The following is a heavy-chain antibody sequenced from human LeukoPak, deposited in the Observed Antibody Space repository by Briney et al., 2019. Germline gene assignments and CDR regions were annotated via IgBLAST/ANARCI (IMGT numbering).Heavy chain of an antibody. J-gene: IGHJ3*02. CDR1: GFTFSSYG. CDR3: ARVTGYSGSYYGSANAFDI. CDR2: IWYDGSNK. D-gene: IGHD1-26*01. V-gene: IGHV3-33*01. Sequence: GGSLRLSCAASGFTFSSYGMHWVRQAPGKGLEWVAVIWYDGSNKYYADSVKGRFTISRDNSKNTLYLQMNSLRAEDTAVYYCARVTGYSGSYYGSANAFDIWGQGTMVTVSS.